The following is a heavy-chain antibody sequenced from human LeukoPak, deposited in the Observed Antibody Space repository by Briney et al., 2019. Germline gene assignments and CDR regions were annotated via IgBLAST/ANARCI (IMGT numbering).Heavy chain of an antibody. CDR2: IYPGDSES. J-gene: IGHJ4*02. Sequence: PGGSLRLSCKGSGYTLTSYWIGWVRQMPGKGLEWMEIIYPGDSESKYNPSLQGQVTISADKSISTAYLQWSSLKASDTAIYYCARIEGSTFDYWGQGTLVTVSS. CDR3: ARIEGSTFDY. V-gene: IGHV5-51*01. CDR1: GYTLTSYW.